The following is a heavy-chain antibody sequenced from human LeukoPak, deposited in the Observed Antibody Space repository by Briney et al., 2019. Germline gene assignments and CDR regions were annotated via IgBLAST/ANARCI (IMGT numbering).Heavy chain of an antibody. V-gene: IGHV3-21*01. CDR1: GFSISSSA. J-gene: IGHJ4*02. CDR2: INNVASHI. CDR3: TRDATYYLRYGYFDS. Sequence: PGGSLRLSCAASGFSISSSAMNWVRQAPGKGLEWVSSINNVASHIYYAGSVRGRFTISRDNAKNSVYLQMNSLRAEDTAVYYCTRDATYYLRYGYFDSWGQGALVTVSS. D-gene: IGHD2/OR15-2a*01.